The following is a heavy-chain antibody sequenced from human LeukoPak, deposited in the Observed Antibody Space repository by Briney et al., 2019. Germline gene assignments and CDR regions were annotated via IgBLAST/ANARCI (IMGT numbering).Heavy chain of an antibody. CDR1: GCTFSSYA. D-gene: IGHD4-17*01. CDR3: ARDQGYGAYGLDY. V-gene: IGHV1-69*05. Sequence: SVKVSCKASGCTFSSYAISWVRQAPGQGLEWMGRIGPIFGTANYAQKFQGRVTITTDESTSTAYMELTSLRSEDTAVYYCARDQGYGAYGLDYWGQGTLVTVSS. J-gene: IGHJ4*02. CDR2: IGPIFGTA.